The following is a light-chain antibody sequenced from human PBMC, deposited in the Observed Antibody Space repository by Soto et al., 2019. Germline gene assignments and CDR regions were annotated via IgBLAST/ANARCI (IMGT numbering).Light chain of an antibody. Sequence: ETLMTQSQATLSVSPGERASLSCRASQSVRTKLAWYQQKPGQAPRLLIYGASSRATGIPARFSGSGSGTEFTLTISSLQSEDSGVYYCQQYNKWPAEITFGQGTRLEIK. CDR2: GAS. CDR3: QQYNKWPAEIT. V-gene: IGKV3D-15*01. J-gene: IGKJ5*01. CDR1: QSVRTK.